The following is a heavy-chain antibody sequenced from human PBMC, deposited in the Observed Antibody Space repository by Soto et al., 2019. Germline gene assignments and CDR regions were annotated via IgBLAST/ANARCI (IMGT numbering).Heavy chain of an antibody. CDR1: GFAVSSYS. Sequence: PSGSLRLSCAASGFAVSSYSMNWVRQAPGKGLEWVSYISNSRGTIYYADSVKGRFSISRDDAKNSLYLEMNSLRADDTAVYYCARDLANSGWPYSFDYWGQGTLVTVSS. CDR2: ISNSRGTI. CDR3: ARDLANSGWPYSFDY. D-gene: IGHD5-12*01. J-gene: IGHJ4*02. V-gene: IGHV3-48*01.